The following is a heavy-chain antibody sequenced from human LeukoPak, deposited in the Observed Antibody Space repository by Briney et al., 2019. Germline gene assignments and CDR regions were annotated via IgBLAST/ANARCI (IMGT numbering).Heavy chain of an antibody. Sequence: GASVKVSCKASGYTFTGYYMHWVRQAPGQGLEWMGWINPNSGGTNYAQKFQGRVTMTRDTSISTAYMELSRLRSDDTAVYYCARDPYYDFWSGARTSAFDIWGQGTMVTVSS. D-gene: IGHD3-3*01. CDR1: GYTFTGYY. J-gene: IGHJ3*02. CDR3: ARDPYYDFWSGARTSAFDI. CDR2: INPNSGGT. V-gene: IGHV1-2*02.